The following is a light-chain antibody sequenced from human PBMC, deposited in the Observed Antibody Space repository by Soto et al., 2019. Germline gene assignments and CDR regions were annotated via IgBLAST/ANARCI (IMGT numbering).Light chain of an antibody. J-gene: IGKJ4*01. CDR3: QQYNSYPLT. CDR2: KAS. Sequence: DIQMTQSPSTLSASVGDGVTITCLASQSISTWLAWYQQKPGKAPKLLIYKASRLEGGVPSRFSGSGSGTDFNITISSLQPDDFATYYCQQYNSYPLTFGGGTTVEIK. V-gene: IGKV1-5*03. CDR1: QSISTW.